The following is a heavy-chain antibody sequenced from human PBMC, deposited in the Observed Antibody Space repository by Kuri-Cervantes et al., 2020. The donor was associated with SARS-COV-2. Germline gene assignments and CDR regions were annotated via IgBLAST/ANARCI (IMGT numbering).Heavy chain of an antibody. CDR2: ISYDGRKK. CDR3: AKDRFGVHDF. D-gene: IGHD2-8*01. V-gene: IGHV3-30*18. CDR1: GFKFSRTD. Sequence: LSLTCAASGFKFSRTDMHWVRQTPGRGLEWVAVISYDGRKKKCVPSGKGRFTISRDNSQNTLYLQVKSLKSEDTATYYCAKDRFGVHDFWGQGTLVTVSS. J-gene: IGHJ4*02.